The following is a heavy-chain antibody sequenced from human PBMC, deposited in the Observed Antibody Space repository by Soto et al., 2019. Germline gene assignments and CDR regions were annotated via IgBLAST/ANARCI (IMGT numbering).Heavy chain of an antibody. Sequence: QVQLAESGGGVVQPGRSLRLSCATSGFVSNDYDIHWVRQAPGKGLAWLASISYDGTKKYYAESVNGRFTISRDNSKNTRSLQLNSLGAEDTAVYYCSRGIKGGLDAWGPGTLVTVSS. CDR1: GFVSNDYD. CDR2: ISYDGTKK. CDR3: SRGIKGGLDA. D-gene: IGHD2-21*01. J-gene: IGHJ5*02. V-gene: IGHV3-30*03.